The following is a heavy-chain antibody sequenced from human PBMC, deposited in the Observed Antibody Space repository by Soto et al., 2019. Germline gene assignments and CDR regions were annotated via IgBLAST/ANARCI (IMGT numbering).Heavy chain of an antibody. D-gene: IGHD5-12*01. CDR3: ARGRRSGYVTPYYYYGMDV. J-gene: IGHJ6*02. V-gene: IGHV4-34*01. CDR2: INHSGST. Sequence: PSETLSLTCAVYGGSFSGYYWSWIRQPPGKGLEWIGEINHSGSTNYNPSLKSRVTISVDTSKNQFSLKLGSVTAADTAVYYCARGRRSGYVTPYYYYGMDVWGQGTTVTVSS. CDR1: GGSFSGYY.